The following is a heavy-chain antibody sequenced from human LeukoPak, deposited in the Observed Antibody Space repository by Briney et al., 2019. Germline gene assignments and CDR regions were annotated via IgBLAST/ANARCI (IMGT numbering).Heavy chain of an antibody. Sequence: GESLKISCKTSGYSFPTSWIGWVRQMPGKGLEWMGIIYPGDSDIRYSPSFQGQVTISADKSIATAFLQWSSLKASDTAMYYCAGGRYYAFEVWGQGTMVTVSS. D-gene: IGHD3-10*01. CDR2: IYPGDSDI. CDR3: AGGRYYAFEV. J-gene: IGHJ3*01. V-gene: IGHV5-51*01. CDR1: GYSFPTSW.